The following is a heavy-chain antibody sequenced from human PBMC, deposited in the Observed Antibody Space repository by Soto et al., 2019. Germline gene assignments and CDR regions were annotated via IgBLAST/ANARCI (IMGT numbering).Heavy chain of an antibody. D-gene: IGHD3-9*01. CDR1: GFLLSTKGVG. CDR2: IYWNDDK. CDR3: VRTGVYDVLTGTFDI. J-gene: IGHJ3*02. V-gene: IGHV2-5*04. Sequence: QITLKESGPPLVQPTQTLTLSCTFSGFLLSTKGVGVGWVRQPPGKAPEWLAHIYWNDDKRYNPSLKSRLIITKDTSKKEVVLTVTMMDPVDTGTYYCVRTGVYDVLTGTFDIWGQGTIVSVSS.